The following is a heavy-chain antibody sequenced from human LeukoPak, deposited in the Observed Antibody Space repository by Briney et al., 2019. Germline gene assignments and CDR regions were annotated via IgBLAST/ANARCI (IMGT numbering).Heavy chain of an antibody. J-gene: IGHJ4*02. V-gene: IGHV3-23*01. Sequence: GGSLRLSCAASGFTFSTFAMIWVRQPPGKGLEWVSSIFPSGGEIHYADPVRGRFTISRDNSKHTLYLQMNSLRAEGTAVYYCAKSIVALGGYYFDYWGQGTLVTVSS. CDR1: GFTFSTFA. CDR3: AKSIVALGGYYFDY. CDR2: IFPSGGEI. D-gene: IGHD5-12*01.